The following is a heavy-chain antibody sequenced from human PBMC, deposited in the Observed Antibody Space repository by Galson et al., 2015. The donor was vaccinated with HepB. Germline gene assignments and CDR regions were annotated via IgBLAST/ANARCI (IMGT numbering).Heavy chain of an antibody. D-gene: IGHD3-22*01. CDR3: ARPNDYYDSSGYYYNYYYYGMDV. CDR1: GYTFTSYG. CDR2: ISAYNGNT. J-gene: IGHJ6*02. Sequence: SVKVSCKASGYTFTSYGISWVRQAPGQGLEWMGWISAYNGNTNYAQKLQGRVTMTTDTSTSTAYMELRSLRSDDTAVYYCARPNDYYDSSGYYYNYYYYGMDVWGQGTTVTVSS. V-gene: IGHV1-18*01.